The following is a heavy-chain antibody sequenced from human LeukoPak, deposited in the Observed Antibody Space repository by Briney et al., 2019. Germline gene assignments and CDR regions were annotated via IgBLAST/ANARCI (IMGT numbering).Heavy chain of an antibody. J-gene: IGHJ4*02. CDR3: ARHYDSSAYWYYFDY. V-gene: IGHV4-59*08. Sequence: SETLSLTCTVSGGSISSYYWSWLRQPPGKGLVWIGYIYYSGSTNYNPSLKSRVTISVDTSKNQFSLKLSSVTAADTAVYYCARHYDSSAYWYYFDYWGQGTLVTVSS. CDR2: IYYSGST. D-gene: IGHD3-22*01. CDR1: GGSISSYY.